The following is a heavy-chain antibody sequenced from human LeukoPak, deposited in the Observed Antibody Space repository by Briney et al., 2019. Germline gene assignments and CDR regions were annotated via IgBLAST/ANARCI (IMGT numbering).Heavy chain of an antibody. CDR3: ARGLRHGDHFLGRGKYYFDY. V-gene: IGHV4-34*01. Sequence: PSETLSLTCAVYGGSFSGYYWNWIRQPPGKGLEWIGEINHSGSTNYNPSLKSRVTISVDTSKNQFSLKLSSVTAADTAVYYCARGLRHGDHFLGRGKYYFDYWGQGTLVTVSS. CDR1: GGSFSGYY. D-gene: IGHD4-17*01. J-gene: IGHJ4*02. CDR2: INHSGST.